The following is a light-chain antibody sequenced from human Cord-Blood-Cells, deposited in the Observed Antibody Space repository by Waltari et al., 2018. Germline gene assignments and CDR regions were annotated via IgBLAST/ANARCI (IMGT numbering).Light chain of an antibody. V-gene: IGKV1-33*01. J-gene: IGKJ5*01. Sequence: EIQIAQSPSPLSQSVGDRVTITCQASQYISNYVNGYQKKPGKAPKLLIYDASNLEAGLASRFSGSGSGTDCTFTSSRLQPEEIATYYCQQYDNLPITGGRGSRLEIK. CDR2: DAS. CDR3: QQYDNLPIT. CDR1: QYISNY.